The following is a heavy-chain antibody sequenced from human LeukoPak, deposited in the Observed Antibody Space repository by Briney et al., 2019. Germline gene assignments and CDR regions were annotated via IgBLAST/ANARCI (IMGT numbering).Heavy chain of an antibody. J-gene: IGHJ4*02. CDR3: TTGPDYYNSSSYYSHY. V-gene: IGHV4-39*07. Sequence: SETLSLTCTVSGGPISSSFYYWGWIRQPPGKGLEWIGEINQSGSIKYNPSLKSRVTISVDTSKNQFSLKLSSVTAADTAVYYCTTGPDYYNSSSYYSHYWGQGTLVTVSS. CDR1: GGPISSSFYY. CDR2: INQSGSI. D-gene: IGHD3-22*01.